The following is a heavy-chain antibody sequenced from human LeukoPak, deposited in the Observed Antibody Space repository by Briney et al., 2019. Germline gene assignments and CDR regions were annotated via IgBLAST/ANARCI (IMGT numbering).Heavy chain of an antibody. CDR1: GFTFDDYG. Sequence: GGSLRLSCAASGFTFDDYGMSWVRQAPGKGLEWVSGINWNGGSTGYADSVKGRFTISRDNAKNSLYLQMNSLRAEDTAVYYCARDIFGKDYGDYVGYYWGQGTLVTVSS. CDR2: INWNGGST. CDR3: ARDIFGKDYGDYVGYY. D-gene: IGHD4-17*01. J-gene: IGHJ4*02. V-gene: IGHV3-20*04.